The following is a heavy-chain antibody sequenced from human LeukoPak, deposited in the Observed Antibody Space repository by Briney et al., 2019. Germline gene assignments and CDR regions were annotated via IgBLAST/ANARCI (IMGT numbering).Heavy chain of an antibody. J-gene: IGHJ4*02. V-gene: IGHV3-48*01. CDR2: ISSSSSTI. D-gene: IGHD7-27*01. Sequence: SGGSLRLSCAASGFPFSIFGMNWVRQAPGKGLEWVSYISSSSSTIYYADSVKGRFTISRDNAKNSLYLQLNSLRSEDTAVYYCARGPHWDPHFDYWGQGTLVTVSS. CDR1: GFPFSIFG. CDR3: ARGPHWDPHFDY.